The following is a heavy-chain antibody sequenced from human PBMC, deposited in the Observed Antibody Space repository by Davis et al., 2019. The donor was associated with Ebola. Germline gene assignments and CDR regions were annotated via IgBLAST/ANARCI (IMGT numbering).Heavy chain of an antibody. CDR1: GDSISSGGFS. V-gene: IGHV4-30-2*01. CDR3: ARDQIYSSSWYSLQDNYYYGMDV. Sequence: SETLSLTCVVSGDSISSGGFSWSWIRQPPGEGLEWIGYIYQSGRTYYNPSLKSRVTISLDRSQKQFSLKLSSVTAADTAVYYCARDQIYSSSWYSLQDNYYYGMDVWGQGTTVTVSS. CDR2: IYQSGRT. D-gene: IGHD6-13*01. J-gene: IGHJ6*02.